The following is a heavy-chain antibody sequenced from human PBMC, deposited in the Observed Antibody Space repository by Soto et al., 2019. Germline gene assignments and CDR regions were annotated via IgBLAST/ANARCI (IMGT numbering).Heavy chain of an antibody. Sequence: QVQLVQSGAEVKKPGASVKVSCKASGYTFTSYAMHWVRQAPGQRLEWMGWINAGNGNTKYSQKFQRRVTITRATSASTAYMELSSLRSEDTAVYYCARGPGGPDGPGDYWGQGTLVTVSS. D-gene: IGHD2-15*01. CDR1: GYTFTSYA. CDR2: INAGNGNT. CDR3: ARGPGGPDGPGDY. J-gene: IGHJ4*02. V-gene: IGHV1-3*01.